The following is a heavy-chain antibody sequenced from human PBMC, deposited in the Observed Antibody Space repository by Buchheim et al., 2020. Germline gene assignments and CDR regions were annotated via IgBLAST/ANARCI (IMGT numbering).Heavy chain of an antibody. Sequence: EVQLLDSGGGLVQPGGSLRLSCVASGFTFTTYAMSWVRQAPGKGLEWVSGISGSGGGTYYTDSVQGRFTISRDNSDNTVYVQMNSLTVEDTAGYYCVKGWRANGGGDSWGQGTL. V-gene: IGHV3-23*01. CDR3: VKGWRANGGGDS. CDR1: GFTFTTYA. D-gene: IGHD4-23*01. CDR2: ISGSGGGT. J-gene: IGHJ4*02.